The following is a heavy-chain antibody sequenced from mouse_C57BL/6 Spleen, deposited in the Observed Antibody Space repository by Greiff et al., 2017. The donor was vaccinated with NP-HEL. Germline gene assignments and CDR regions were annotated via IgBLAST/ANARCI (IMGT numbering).Heavy chain of an antibody. CDR3: ARGGGGYYYCSGCDC. V-gene: IGHV1-82*01. CDR1: GYAFSSSW. Sequence: QVQLKESGPELVKPGASVKISCKASGYAFSSSWMNWVKQRPGKGLEWIGRIYPGDGDTNYNGKFKGKATLTADKSSSTAYMQLSSLTSEDSAVYSCARGGGGYYYCSGCDCWGKGTTLTVSS. D-gene: IGHD1-1*01. CDR2: IYPGDGDT. J-gene: IGHJ2*01.